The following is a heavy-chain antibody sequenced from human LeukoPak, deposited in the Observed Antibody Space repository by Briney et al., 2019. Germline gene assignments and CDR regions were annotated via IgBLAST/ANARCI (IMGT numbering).Heavy chain of an antibody. CDR1: VGSLSSGSYY. CDR2: IYTSGST. J-gene: IGHJ6*03. V-gene: IGHV4-61*02. D-gene: IGHD4-17*01. CDR3: ARATTVTTDDYYYCYYMDV. Sequence: SQTLSLTRTVSVGSLSSGSYYCSWIRQPAGKGLEWIGRIYTSGSTNYNPSLKSRVTISVDTSKNQFSLKLSSVTAADTAVYYCARATTVTTDDYYYCYYMDVWGKGATVTISS.